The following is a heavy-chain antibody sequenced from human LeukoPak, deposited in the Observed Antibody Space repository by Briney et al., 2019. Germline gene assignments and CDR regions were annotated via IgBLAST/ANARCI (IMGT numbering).Heavy chain of an antibody. Sequence: PSETLSLTCAVYGGSFSGYYWSWIRQPPGKGLEWIGEINHSGSTNYNPSLKSRVTISVDTSKNQFSLKLSSVTAADTAVYYCARGPVNTAILSVGMDVWGQGTTVTVSS. D-gene: IGHD5-18*01. CDR1: GGSFSGYY. V-gene: IGHV4-34*01. J-gene: IGHJ6*02. CDR3: ARGPVNTAILSVGMDV. CDR2: INHSGST.